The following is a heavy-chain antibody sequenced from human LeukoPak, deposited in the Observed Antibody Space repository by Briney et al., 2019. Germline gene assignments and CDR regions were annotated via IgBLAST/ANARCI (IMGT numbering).Heavy chain of an antibody. CDR3: ARGYYDILTGYYTFDY. CDR1: GYTFTGYY. V-gene: IGHV1-2*02. D-gene: IGHD3-9*01. Sequence: ASVKVSFKASGYTFTGYYMHWVRQAPGQGLEWMGWINPNSGGTNYAQKFQGRVTMTRDTSISTAYMELSRLRSDDTAVYYCARGYYDILTGYYTFDYWGQGTLVTVSS. CDR2: INPNSGGT. J-gene: IGHJ4*02.